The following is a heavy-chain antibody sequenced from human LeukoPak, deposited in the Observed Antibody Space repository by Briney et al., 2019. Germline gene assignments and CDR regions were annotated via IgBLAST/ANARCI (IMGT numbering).Heavy chain of an antibody. D-gene: IGHD3-10*01. V-gene: IGHV4-4*07. CDR3: ARGGYYGSGSYSAYDYYYMDV. CDR2: IYKSGST. Sequence: PSETLSLTCSVSGGTIGGYYWNWIRQSAGKGLEWIGRIYKSGSTNYNPSLKSRVTISIDKSNNQFSLILRSVTAADTAVYYCARGGYYGSGSYSAYDYYYMDVWGKGTTVIVSS. CDR1: GGTIGGYY. J-gene: IGHJ6*03.